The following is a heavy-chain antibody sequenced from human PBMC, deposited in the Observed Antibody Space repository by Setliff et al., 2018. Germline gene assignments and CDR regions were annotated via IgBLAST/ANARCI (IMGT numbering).Heavy chain of an antibody. CDR1: GYTFTGYY. D-gene: IGHD3-10*01. CDR2: INPNSGGT. V-gene: IGHV1-2*02. J-gene: IGHJ4*01. CDR3: AREIRNMCYFDS. Sequence: ASVKVSCKASGYTFTGYYMHWVRQAPGQGLEWMGWINPNSGGTNPAQKFQGRVTMTRDTSISTAYMELSSLRSDDTAVYYCAREIRNMCYFDSWGRGTLVTVSS.